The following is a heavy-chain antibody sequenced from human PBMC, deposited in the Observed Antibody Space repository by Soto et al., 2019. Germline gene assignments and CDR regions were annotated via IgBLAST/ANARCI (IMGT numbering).Heavy chain of an antibody. CDR1: GFTFSNAW. CDR2: IKSKTDGGST. D-gene: IGHD3-3*01. V-gene: IGHV3-15*01. Sequence: EVQLVESGGGLVKPGGSLRLSCAASGFTFSNAWMSWVRQAPGKGLEWVGRIKSKTDGGSTDYAAPVKGRFTISSDDSKNTQHMQMKNLKTEDTAVDYLSTCTTKLRFVEWLFDYWVQGTLVALSS. CDR3: STCTTKLRFVEWLFDY. J-gene: IGHJ4*02.